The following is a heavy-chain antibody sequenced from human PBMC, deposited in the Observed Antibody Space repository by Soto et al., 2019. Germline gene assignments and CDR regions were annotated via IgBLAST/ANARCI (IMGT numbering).Heavy chain of an antibody. CDR2: ITPDGTEQ. D-gene: IGHD1-26*01. Sequence: QVQLMESGGGVVQPGRSLRLSCAASGFTFNTYAMHWVRQAPGKGLEWVAVITPDGTEQYYADSVKGRFTISRDNSKNSLYQQMNCLGLEDMSIYHLAKRGMLGAQGMEYFDLGGRGTLFTVCS. CDR3: AKRGMLGAQGMEYFDL. V-gene: IGHV3-30*18. J-gene: IGHJ2*01. CDR1: GFTFNTYA.